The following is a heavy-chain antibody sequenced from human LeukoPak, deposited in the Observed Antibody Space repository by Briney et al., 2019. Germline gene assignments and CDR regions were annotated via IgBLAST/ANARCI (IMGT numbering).Heavy chain of an antibody. D-gene: IGHD3-9*01. Sequence: GSVKVSCKASGYSFTSYYMHWVRQVPGQGLEWMGWINPNSGGTNHAQKFQGRVTMTRDTSISTAYMELSSLRSDDTAVYYCARDLPDSGILTAQDIWGQGTMVAASS. CDR2: INPNSGGT. J-gene: IGHJ3*02. CDR1: GYSFTSYY. CDR3: ARDLPDSGILTAQDI. V-gene: IGHV1-2*02.